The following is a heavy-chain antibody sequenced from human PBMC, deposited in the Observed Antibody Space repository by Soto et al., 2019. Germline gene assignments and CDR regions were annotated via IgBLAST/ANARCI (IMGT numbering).Heavy chain of an antibody. CDR1: GGTFSSYA. CDR2: IIPIFGTA. J-gene: IGHJ6*02. CDR3: AIAAAATYYYYGMDV. V-gene: IGHV1-69*06. Sequence: RASVKVSCKASGGTFSSYAISWVRQAPGQGLEWMGGIIPIFGTANYAQKFQGRVTITADKSTSTAYMELSSLRSEDTAVYYCAIAAAATYYYYGMDVWGQGTTVTVSS. D-gene: IGHD2-15*01.